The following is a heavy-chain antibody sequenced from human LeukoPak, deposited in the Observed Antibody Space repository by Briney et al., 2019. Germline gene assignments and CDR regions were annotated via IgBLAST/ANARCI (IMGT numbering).Heavy chain of an antibody. CDR3: ARDLHTASDYYYYMDV. CDR2: IYYSGST. J-gene: IGHJ6*03. D-gene: IGHD4-11*01. Sequence: SETLSLTCTVSGGSISSSSYYWGWIRQPPGKGLEWIGSIYYSGSTYYNPSLKSRVTISVDTSKNQFPLKLSSVTAADTAVYYCARDLHTASDYYYYMDVWGKGTTVTVSS. V-gene: IGHV4-39*06. CDR1: GGSISSSSYY.